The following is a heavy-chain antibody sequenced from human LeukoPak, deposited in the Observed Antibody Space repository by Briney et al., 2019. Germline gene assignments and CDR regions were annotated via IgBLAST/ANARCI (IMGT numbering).Heavy chain of an antibody. CDR1: GGSFSGYY. CDR3: ARKSYYDSSARGAFDI. J-gene: IGHJ3*02. D-gene: IGHD3-22*01. Sequence: PSETLSLTCAVHGGSFSGYYWSWIRQPPGKGLEWIGEIYHSGNTNYNPPLKSRVTISVDTSKNQFSLKLSSVTGADTAVYYCARKSYYDSSARGAFDIWGQGTMVTVSS. V-gene: IGHV4-34*01. CDR2: IYHSGNT.